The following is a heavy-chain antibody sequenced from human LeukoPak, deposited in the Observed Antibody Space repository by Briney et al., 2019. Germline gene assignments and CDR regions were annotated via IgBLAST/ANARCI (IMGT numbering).Heavy chain of an antibody. CDR1: GFTVSSNY. V-gene: IGHV3-53*05. D-gene: IGHD3-10*01. CDR3: AKVAVEYYYGSGSFDY. Sequence: GGSLRLSCAASGFTVSSNYMSWVRQAPGKGLEWASVIYSGGSTYYADSVKGRFTISRDNSKNTLYLQMNSLRAEDTAVYYCAKVAVEYYYGSGSFDYWGQGTLVTVSS. CDR2: IYSGGST. J-gene: IGHJ4*02.